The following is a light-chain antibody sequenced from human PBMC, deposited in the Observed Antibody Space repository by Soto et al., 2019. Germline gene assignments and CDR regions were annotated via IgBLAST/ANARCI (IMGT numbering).Light chain of an antibody. J-gene: IGKJ4*01. Sequence: EIVLTQSPATLSLSPGERATLSCRASQSVRTSLAWYQQKPGQAPRLLIYDASNRATGIPARFSGSGSGTDFTLTISSLEPEDFAVYYCAQRYNWPPLTFGGGTKVEIQ. V-gene: IGKV3-11*01. CDR3: AQRYNWPPLT. CDR2: DAS. CDR1: QSVRTS.